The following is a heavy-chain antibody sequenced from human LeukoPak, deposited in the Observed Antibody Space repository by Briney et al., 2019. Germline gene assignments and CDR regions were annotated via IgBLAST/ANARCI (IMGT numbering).Heavy chain of an antibody. CDR3: AMGYKSAYSWDY. V-gene: IGHV3-74*01. J-gene: IGHJ4*02. Sequence: GGSLRLSCAASGFTFSVFWMFWVRHAPGQGLVWVSHISPDGRSTNYADSVKGRFTISRDNARNTLYLQLNGLTAEDTAVYYCAMGYKSAYSWDYWGQGTLVTVSS. CDR2: ISPDGRST. CDR1: GFTFSVFW. D-gene: IGHD5-18*01.